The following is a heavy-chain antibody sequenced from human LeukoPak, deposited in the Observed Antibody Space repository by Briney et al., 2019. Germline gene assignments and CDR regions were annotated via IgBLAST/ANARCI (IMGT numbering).Heavy chain of an antibody. Sequence: PSETLSFTCAVYGGSFSGYYWSWIRQPPGKGLEWIGEINHSGSTNYNPSLKSRVTISVDTSKNQFSLKLSSVTAADTAVYYCARERPLYYYGSGNAFDIWGQGTMATVSS. CDR1: GGSFSGYY. J-gene: IGHJ3*02. CDR2: INHSGST. CDR3: ARERPLYYYGSGNAFDI. V-gene: IGHV4-34*01. D-gene: IGHD3-10*01.